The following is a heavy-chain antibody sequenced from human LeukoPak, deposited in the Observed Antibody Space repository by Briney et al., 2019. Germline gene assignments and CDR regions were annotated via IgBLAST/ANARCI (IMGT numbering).Heavy chain of an antibody. J-gene: IGHJ6*02. D-gene: IGHD2-2*01. CDR2: VNPSSISA. Sequence: ASVKVSCKASGYTVTSYYMHRVRQAPGQGLEWMGIVNPSSISASYAQKFQGRVTMTRDTSTSTVSMELSSLRSDDTAVYYCASVYQHGMDVWGQGTTVTVSS. CDR1: GYTVTSYY. CDR3: ASVYQHGMDV. V-gene: IGHV1-46*01.